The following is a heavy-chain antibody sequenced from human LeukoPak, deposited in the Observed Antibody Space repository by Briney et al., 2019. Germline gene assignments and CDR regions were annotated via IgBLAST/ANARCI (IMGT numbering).Heavy chain of an antibody. J-gene: IGHJ4*02. CDR1: GGSISSSSYY. Sequence: SETLSLTCTVSGGSISSSSYYWGWIRQPPGKGLEWIGSIYYSGSTYYNPSLKSRVTISVDTSKNQFSLKLSSVTAADTAVYYCARGPPLYNAYDILTGYLPFDYWGQGTLVTVSS. V-gene: IGHV4-39*07. D-gene: IGHD3-9*01. CDR2: IYYSGST. CDR3: ARGPPLYNAYDILTGYLPFDY.